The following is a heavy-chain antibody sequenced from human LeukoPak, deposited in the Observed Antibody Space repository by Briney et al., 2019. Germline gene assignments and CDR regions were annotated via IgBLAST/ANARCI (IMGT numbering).Heavy chain of an antibody. V-gene: IGHV4-38-2*02. CDR1: GGSISSGYY. D-gene: IGHD3-10*01. Sequence: SETLSLTCTVSGGSISSGYYWGWIRQPPGKGLEWIGSIYHSGSTYYNPSLKSRVTISVDTSKNQFSLKLSSVTAADTAVYYCARSGSGSYDAFDIWGQGTMVTVSS. CDR2: IYHSGST. J-gene: IGHJ3*02. CDR3: ARSGSGSYDAFDI.